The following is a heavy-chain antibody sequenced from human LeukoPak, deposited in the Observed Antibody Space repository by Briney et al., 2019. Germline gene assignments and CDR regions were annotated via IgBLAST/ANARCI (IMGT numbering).Heavy chain of an antibody. D-gene: IGHD2-15*01. CDR3: ASEAFCVGGSCQLHRVAS. CDR2: IDTNSGAT. V-gene: IGHV1-2*02. CDR1: GYTFTGYY. Sequence: ASVKVSCKASGYTFTGYYMHWVRQAPGQGLDWMGWIDTNSGATKYAQKFQGRVTITRDTSIGTAYMELSTLISDDTAVYYCASEAFCVGGSCQLHRVASWGPGTLVTVSS. J-gene: IGHJ4*02.